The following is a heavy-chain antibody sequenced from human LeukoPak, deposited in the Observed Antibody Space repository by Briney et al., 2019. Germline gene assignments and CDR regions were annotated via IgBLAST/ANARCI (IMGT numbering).Heavy chain of an antibody. V-gene: IGHV4-4*02. D-gene: IGHD3-10*01. CDR2: IYHSGST. CDR1: GGSISSSNW. CDR3: ARQKTRTLPITMIRGAGSPHNWIDP. Sequence: SGTLSLTCAVSGGSISSSNWWSWVRQPPGKGLEWIGEIYHSGSTNYNPSLKSRVTISVDTSKNQFSLKLSSVTAADTAVYYCARQKTRTLPITMIRGAGSPHNWIDPWGQGTLVTVSS. J-gene: IGHJ5*02.